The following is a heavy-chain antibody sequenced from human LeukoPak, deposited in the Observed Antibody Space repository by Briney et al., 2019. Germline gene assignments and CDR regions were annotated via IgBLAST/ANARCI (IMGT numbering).Heavy chain of an antibody. D-gene: IGHD6-13*01. CDR2: IRYDGSNK. CDR1: GFTFSSYG. CDR3: AKERAAAGTTYNFDY. V-gene: IGHV3-30*02. J-gene: IGHJ4*02. Sequence: GGSLRLSCAASGFTFSSYGMHWVRQAPGKGLEWVAFIRYDGSNKYYADSVKGRFTISRDNSKNTLYLQMNSLRAEDTAVYYCAKERAAAGTTYNFDYWGQGTLVTVSS.